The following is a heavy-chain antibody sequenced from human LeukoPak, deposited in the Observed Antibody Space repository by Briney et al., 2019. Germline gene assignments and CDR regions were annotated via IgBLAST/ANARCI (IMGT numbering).Heavy chain of an antibody. CDR2: IYYSGST. D-gene: IGHD6-6*01. CDR3: ARGHYSSSY. J-gene: IGHJ4*02. CDR1: GGSISSYY. Sequence: SETLSLTCTVSGGSISSYYWSWIRQPPGKGLEWIGYIYYSGSTNYNPSLKSRVTISVDTSKNQFSLKLSSVTAADTAVYYCARGHYSSSYWGQGTLVTVSS. V-gene: IGHV4-59*01.